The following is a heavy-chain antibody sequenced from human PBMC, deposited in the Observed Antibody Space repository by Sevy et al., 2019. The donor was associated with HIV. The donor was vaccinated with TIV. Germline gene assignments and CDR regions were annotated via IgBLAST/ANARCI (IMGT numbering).Heavy chain of an antibody. CDR3: ARAPPVRSGDDSLNWFAP. Sequence: SETLCLTCTVSGGSISAYYWSWIRHPPGKGLEWIGYIHYTGNTKYNPSLESRVTISVDTSKNQFSLKLSSVTAADTAIYYCARAPPVRSGDDSLNWFAPWGQGTLVTVSS. V-gene: IGHV4-59*01. CDR1: GGSISAYY. J-gene: IGHJ5*02. D-gene: IGHD5-12*01. CDR2: IHYTGNT.